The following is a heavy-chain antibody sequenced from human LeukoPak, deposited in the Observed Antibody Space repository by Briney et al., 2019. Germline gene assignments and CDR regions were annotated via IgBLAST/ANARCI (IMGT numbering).Heavy chain of an antibody. CDR1: GFTFSTYN. Sequence: PGGSLRLSCTASGFTFSTYNMNWVRQAPGKGLEWVSSISTSSNYIYYADSVKGRFTISRDNAKNSLYLQMNSLRVEYTDVYYCARDVGASARDAFDIWGQGTMVTVSS. D-gene: IGHD1-26*01. CDR2: ISTSSNYI. CDR3: ARDVGASARDAFDI. J-gene: IGHJ3*02. V-gene: IGHV3-21*01.